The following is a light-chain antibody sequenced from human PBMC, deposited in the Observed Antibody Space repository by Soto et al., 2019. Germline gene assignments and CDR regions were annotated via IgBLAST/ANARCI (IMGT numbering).Light chain of an antibody. CDR1: QGINDW. Sequence: DIQMTQSPSSVSVSVGDRVTITCRASQGINDWLAWYQQKPGKAPKLLIYAASNLQSGVPSGFSGSESGTDFTLTISSLRPEGFAIYYCQQAKSFPLPFGGGTKVEIK. CDR3: QQAKSFPLP. J-gene: IGKJ4*01. V-gene: IGKV1-12*01. CDR2: AAS.